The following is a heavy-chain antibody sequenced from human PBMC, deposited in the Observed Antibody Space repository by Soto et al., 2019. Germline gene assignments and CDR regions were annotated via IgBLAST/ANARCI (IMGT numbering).Heavy chain of an antibody. V-gene: IGHV1-69*12. CDR1: GGTFSSYA. J-gene: IGHJ3*02. Sequence: QVQLVQSGAEVKKPGSSVKVSCKASGGTFSSYAISWVRQAPGQGLEWMGGIIPIFGTANYAQKFQRRVTITADEPTSTSYMELSSLRSEDTAVYYCAREVESGGSCYSCAFDIWGQGTMVTVSS. CDR2: IIPIFGTA. CDR3: AREVESGGSCYSCAFDI. D-gene: IGHD2-15*01.